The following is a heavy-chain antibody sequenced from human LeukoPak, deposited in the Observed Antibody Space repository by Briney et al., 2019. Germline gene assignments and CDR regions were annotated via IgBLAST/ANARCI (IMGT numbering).Heavy chain of an antibody. CDR1: GFTFSSYV. Sequence: GGSLRLSCAASGFTFSSYVMGWVRQAPGKGLEWVSAISGSGGSTYYADSVKGRFTISRDNSKNTLYLQMNSLRAEDTAVYYCAKGNSGSYYLFDYWGQGTLVTVSS. CDR2: ISGSGGST. V-gene: IGHV3-23*01. CDR3: AKGNSGSYYLFDY. D-gene: IGHD1-26*01. J-gene: IGHJ4*02.